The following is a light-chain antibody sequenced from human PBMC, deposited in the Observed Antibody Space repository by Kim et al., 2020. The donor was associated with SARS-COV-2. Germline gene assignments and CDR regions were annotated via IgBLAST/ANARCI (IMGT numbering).Light chain of an antibody. CDR3: QSYDTRLSGSV. V-gene: IGLV1-40*01. Sequence: GVTISCTGDSSTIGPDYDVHWYQQLPGLAPKLLIYGDTHRPSGVPERFSGSKSGTSASLAITGLLAEDEADYYCQSYDTRLSGSVFGGGTKVTVL. CDR1: SSTIGPDYD. J-gene: IGLJ3*02. CDR2: GDT.